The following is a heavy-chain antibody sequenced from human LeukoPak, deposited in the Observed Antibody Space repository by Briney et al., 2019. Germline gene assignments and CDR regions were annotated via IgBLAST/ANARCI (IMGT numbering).Heavy chain of an antibody. CDR1: GFTFSSHG. CDR2: ISGSGDNT. D-gene: IGHD3-22*01. Sequence: GGSLRLSCAASGFTFSSHGMSWVRQAPGKGLEWVSTISGSGDNTYYADSVKSRFTISRDNSKNSLYLQMNTLRAEDTAVYYCARDRHKYNYDSGGYPPYWGQGTLVTVSS. CDR3: ARDRHKYNYDSGGYPPY. V-gene: IGHV3-23*01. J-gene: IGHJ4*02.